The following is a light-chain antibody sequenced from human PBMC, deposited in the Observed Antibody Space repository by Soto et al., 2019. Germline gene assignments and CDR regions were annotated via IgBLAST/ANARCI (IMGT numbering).Light chain of an antibody. V-gene: IGLV2-14*01. CDR1: RRESGGYNY. Sequence: QSGLTPPAPLSGAPWQSITISCTGNRRESGGYNYVSWYQQQPGKAPKFMIYDVTNRPSGVSNRFSGSKSGNTASLTISGLQAEDEADYYCCSYTTSNTRQIVFGTGTKVTVL. CDR2: DVT. CDR3: CSYTTSNTRQIV. J-gene: IGLJ1*01.